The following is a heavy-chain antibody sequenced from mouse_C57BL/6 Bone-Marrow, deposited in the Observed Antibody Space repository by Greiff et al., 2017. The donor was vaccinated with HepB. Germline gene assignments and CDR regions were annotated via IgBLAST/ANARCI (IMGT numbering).Heavy chain of an antibody. J-gene: IGHJ1*03. Sequence: EVQLQQSGPELVKPGASVKMSCKASGYTFTDYNMHWVKQSHGKSLEWIGYINPNNGGTSYNQKFKGKATLTVNKSSSTAYMELRSLTSEDSAVYYCAREGITTVVDWYFDVWGTGTTVTVSS. CDR2: INPNNGGT. D-gene: IGHD1-1*01. CDR1: GYTFTDYN. CDR3: AREGITTVVDWYFDV. V-gene: IGHV1-22*01.